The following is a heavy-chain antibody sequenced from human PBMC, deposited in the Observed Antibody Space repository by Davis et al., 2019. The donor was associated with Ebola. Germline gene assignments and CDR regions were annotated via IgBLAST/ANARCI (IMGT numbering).Heavy chain of an antibody. V-gene: IGHV1-18*01. J-gene: IGHJ2*01. CDR2: ISAYNGNT. Sequence: ASVKVSCKASGYTFTSYGISWVRQAPGQGLEWMGWISAYNGNTNYAQKFQGRVTMTRDTSISTAYMELSRLRSDDTAVYYCARDLIVVVPAAISGWYFDLWGRGTLVTVSS. D-gene: IGHD2-2*01. CDR1: GYTFTSYG. CDR3: ARDLIVVVPAAISGWYFDL.